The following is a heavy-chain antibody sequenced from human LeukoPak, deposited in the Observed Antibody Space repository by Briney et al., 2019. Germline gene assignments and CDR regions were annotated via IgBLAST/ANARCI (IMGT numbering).Heavy chain of an antibody. J-gene: IGHJ4*02. V-gene: IGHV1-2*06. Sequence: ASVKVSCKASGYTFTGYYMHWVRQAPGQGLEWMGRINPNSGGTNYAQKFQGRVTMTRDTSISTAYMELSRLRSDDTAVYCCARLQTGLYSSSVVDYWGQGTLVTVSS. D-gene: IGHD6-13*01. CDR2: INPNSGGT. CDR3: ARLQTGLYSSSVVDY. CDR1: GYTFTGYY.